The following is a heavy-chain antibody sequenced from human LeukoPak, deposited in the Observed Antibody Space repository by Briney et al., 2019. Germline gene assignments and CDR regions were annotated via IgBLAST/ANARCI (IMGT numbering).Heavy chain of an antibody. V-gene: IGHV1-69*13. CDR3: ARTVGRVDWSTPEGGYYYNMDV. CDR2: IIPIFDTT. D-gene: IGHD3-9*01. Sequence: SVKVSCKASGYTFTYYYMHWVRQAPGQGLEWIGGIIPIFDTTIYGKEFQGRVTTTADGSTSTAYMELSSLRSGDTAVYYCARTVGRVDWSTPEGGYYYNMDVWGQGTTVTVSS. J-gene: IGHJ6*02. CDR1: GYTFTYYY.